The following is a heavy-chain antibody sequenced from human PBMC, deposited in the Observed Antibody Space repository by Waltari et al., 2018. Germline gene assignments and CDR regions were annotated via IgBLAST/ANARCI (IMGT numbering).Heavy chain of an antibody. Sequence: QVQLQESGPGLVKPSETLSLTCTDSGCSISSYYWSWIRQPPGKGLGWIGYIYYSGSTNDIPSLKRRVTISVDPSKIQFSLKLSFVTAADTAVYYCARQIAAAGFDYWGQGTLVTVSS. CDR1: GCSISSYY. CDR2: IYYSGST. CDR3: ARQIAAAGFDY. V-gene: IGHV4-59*01. D-gene: IGHD6-13*01. J-gene: IGHJ4*02.